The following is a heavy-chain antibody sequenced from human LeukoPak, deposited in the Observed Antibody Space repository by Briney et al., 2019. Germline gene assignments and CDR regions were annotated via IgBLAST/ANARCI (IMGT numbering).Heavy chain of an antibody. Sequence: PGGSLRLSCAASGFTFSSYSMNWVRQAPGKGLEWVSYISSSSSTIYYADSVKGRFTISRDNSKNTLYLQMNSLRVEDTAEYYCARDWGSSGWYNWFDPWGQGTLVTVSS. CDR1: GFTFSSYS. J-gene: IGHJ5*02. CDR3: ARDWGSSGWYNWFDP. D-gene: IGHD6-19*01. V-gene: IGHV3-48*01. CDR2: ISSSSSTI.